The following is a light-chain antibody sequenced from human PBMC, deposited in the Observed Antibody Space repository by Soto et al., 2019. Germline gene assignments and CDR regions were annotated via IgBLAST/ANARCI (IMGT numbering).Light chain of an antibody. J-gene: IGKJ5*01. Sequence: DVQMTQSPSSLFASVVDRFTITFQATQYINIYLNWYQQKPGKAPNLLIYDASNLEIGVPSRFSGSGSGTHFTFTISSLQTEDIGTYYCQQYDILPITFGRGTRLEIK. CDR2: DAS. V-gene: IGKV1-33*01. CDR1: QYINIY. CDR3: QQYDILPIT.